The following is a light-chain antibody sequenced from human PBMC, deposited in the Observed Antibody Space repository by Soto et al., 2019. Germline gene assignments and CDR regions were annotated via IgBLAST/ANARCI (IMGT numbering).Light chain of an antibody. J-gene: IGLJ3*02. V-gene: IGLV1-40*01. CDR2: GNS. CDR3: QSYDTSLSAVV. Sequence: QSALTQPPSVSGAPGQRVTISCTGSYSNIGAGYDVHWYQQLPGTAPKLLMYGNSNRPSGVPDRFSGSKSGTSASLAITGLQAEDEADYYCQSYDTSLSAVVFGGGTKLTVL. CDR1: YSNIGAGYD.